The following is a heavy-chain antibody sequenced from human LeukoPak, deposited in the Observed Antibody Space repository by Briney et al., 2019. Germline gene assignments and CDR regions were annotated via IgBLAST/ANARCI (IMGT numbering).Heavy chain of an antibody. CDR1: VFTFSSYS. CDR2: ISNSIRYT. J-gene: IGHJ5*02. CDR3: ARDGESSRLLGYFAR. V-gene: IGHV3-21*01. D-gene: IGHD6-13*01. Sequence: GGSLRLSSAAPVFTFSSYSMNWVRQAPGEGLWWVSSISNSIRYTYYADSVKGRCTTSPDNVKSSLYLQLNTLRPQGTPAYFSARDGESSRLLGYFARCGEGTLVIVSS.